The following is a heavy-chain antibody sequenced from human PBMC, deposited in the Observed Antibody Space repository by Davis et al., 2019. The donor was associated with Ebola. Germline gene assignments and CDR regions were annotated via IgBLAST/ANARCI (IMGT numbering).Heavy chain of an antibody. CDR1: GGSISNHY. Sequence: PSETLSLTCTVLGGSISNHYWTWIPQPPGKGLEWIAYVYFSGSTTYNPSLKIRLTISIDTSKNQISLNLSSVTAADTAVYYCARETPITRRFDWRGQGSLVTVSS. J-gene: IGHJ4*02. D-gene: IGHD5-12*01. V-gene: IGHV4-59*11. CDR3: ARETPITRRFDW. CDR2: VYFSGST.